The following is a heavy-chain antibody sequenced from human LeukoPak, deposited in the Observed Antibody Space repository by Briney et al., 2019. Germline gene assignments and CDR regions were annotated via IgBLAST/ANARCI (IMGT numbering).Heavy chain of an antibody. CDR2: ISGSGGST. V-gene: IGHV3-23*01. Sequence: GGSLRLSCAASGFTFSSYAMSWVRQAPGKGLEWVSAISGSGGSTYYADSVKGRFTISRDNSKNTLYLQMNGLRAEDTAVYYCAKYSSSWTIPLDYWGQGTLVTVSS. CDR1: GFTFSSYA. J-gene: IGHJ4*02. D-gene: IGHD6-13*01. CDR3: AKYSSSWTIPLDY.